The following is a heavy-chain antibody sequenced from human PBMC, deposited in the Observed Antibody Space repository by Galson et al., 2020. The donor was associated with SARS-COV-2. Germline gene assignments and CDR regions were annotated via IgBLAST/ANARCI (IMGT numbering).Heavy chain of an antibody. CDR2: IRGRGHDS. V-gene: IGHV3-23*01. D-gene: IGHD3-10*01. Sequence: GGSLRLSCAASAFTFTTSGVSCVRQAPGKGPEWVSSIRGRGHDSWYADSVKGRCTISRDNSRSTVFLQMNSLRAEDTALYYCARNSGSGYYYPFDDWSKGTLVTVSS. CDR3: ARNSGSGYYYPFDD. J-gene: IGHJ4*02. CDR1: AFTFTTSG.